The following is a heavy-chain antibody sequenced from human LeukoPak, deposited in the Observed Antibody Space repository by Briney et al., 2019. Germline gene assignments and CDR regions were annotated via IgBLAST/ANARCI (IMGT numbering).Heavy chain of an antibody. CDR2: ISSSGSST. CDR1: GFSFSTYT. Sequence: GGSLRLSCAASGFSFSTYTMNWVRQAPGKGLEWVSYISSSGSSTKYADSVKGRFTISRDNAKNSLYLQMNSLRVEDTAVYYCARDRGRVAGEYFDYWGQGTLVTVSS. J-gene: IGHJ4*02. CDR3: ARDRGRVAGEYFDY. D-gene: IGHD6-19*01. V-gene: IGHV3-48*04.